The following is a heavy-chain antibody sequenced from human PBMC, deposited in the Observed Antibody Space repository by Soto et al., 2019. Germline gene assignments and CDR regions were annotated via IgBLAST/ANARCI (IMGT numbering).Heavy chain of an antibody. CDR3: ARGRNFVELLYY. J-gene: IGHJ4*02. D-gene: IGHD3-9*01. Sequence: APGQGLEWMGCINPNSGGTKYAQKFQGRVTMTRDTSISTNYMELSRLRSGDTAVYYCARGRNFVELLYYWGQGTRVTVSS. V-gene: IGHV1-2*02. CDR2: INPNSGGT.